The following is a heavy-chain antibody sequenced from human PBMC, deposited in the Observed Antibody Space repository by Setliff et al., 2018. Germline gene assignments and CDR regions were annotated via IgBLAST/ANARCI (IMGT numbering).Heavy chain of an antibody. V-gene: IGHV1-3*04. CDR2: INTGNANT. CDR3: ASFGVGLAFDI. CDR1: GYTFTNYA. Sequence: WASVKVSCKASGYTFTNYAIHWVRQAPGQRPEWMGWINTGNANTKYSQKFQGRVTITRDTSASTAYMELSSLRSEDTAVYYCASFGVGLAFDIWGQGTMVTVSS. D-gene: IGHD3-3*01. J-gene: IGHJ3*02.